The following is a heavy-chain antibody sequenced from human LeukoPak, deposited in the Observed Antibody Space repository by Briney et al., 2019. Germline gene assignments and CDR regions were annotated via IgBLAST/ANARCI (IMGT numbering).Heavy chain of an antibody. Sequence: GGSLRLSCAAPGFTFSSYSMNWVRQAPGKGLEWVSSISSSSSYIYYADSVKGRFTISRDNAKNSLYLQMNSLRAEDTAVYYCASIPYDYVWGSYRYPNDAFDIWGQGTMVTVSS. D-gene: IGHD3-16*02. J-gene: IGHJ3*02. V-gene: IGHV3-21*01. CDR2: ISSSSSYI. CDR3: ASIPYDYVWGSYRYPNDAFDI. CDR1: GFTFSSYS.